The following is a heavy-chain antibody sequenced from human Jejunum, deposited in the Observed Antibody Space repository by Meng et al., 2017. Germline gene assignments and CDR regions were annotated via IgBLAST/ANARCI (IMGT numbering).Heavy chain of an antibody. CDR2: IFRTGTS. D-gene: IGHD6-19*01. J-gene: IGHJ4*02. V-gene: IGHV4-4*02. CDR1: GESISSDNW. Sequence: VLLHESGPGLVKPSGTLSLTCAVSGESISSDNWWSWVRQPPGKGPEWIGDIFRTGTSNYSPSLRSRVAIYMDKSKNQFSLSLNSVTAADTAVYYCARKGGTYSTGHFPHFDYWGQGTLVTVSS. CDR3: ARKGGTYSTGHFPHFDY.